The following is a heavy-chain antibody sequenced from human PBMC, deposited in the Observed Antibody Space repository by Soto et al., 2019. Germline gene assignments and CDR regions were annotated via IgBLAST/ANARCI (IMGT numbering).Heavy chain of an antibody. CDR2: IYYSGST. D-gene: IGHD6-13*01. Sequence: PSETLSLTCAVSGDSISSGGYYWSWIRQHPGKGLEWIGYIYYSGSTYYNPSLKSRVTISVDTSKNQFSLKLSSVTAADTAVYYCARRRYSSSWSPWGQGTLVTVSS. J-gene: IGHJ5*02. V-gene: IGHV4-31*11. CDR3: ARRRYSSSWSP. CDR1: GDSISSGGYY.